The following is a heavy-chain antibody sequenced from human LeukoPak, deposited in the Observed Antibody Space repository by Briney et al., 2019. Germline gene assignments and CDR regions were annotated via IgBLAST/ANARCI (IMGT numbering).Heavy chain of an antibody. CDR2: IGTSDTST. D-gene: IGHD3-16*01. CDR3: ARGRGGDY. J-gene: IGHJ4*02. Sequence: GGSLRLSCVASGFTFSDSAMSWVRQAPGKGLEWVSGIGTSDTSTYYADSVKGRFTVSRDNSKNTLYLQMNSLRAEDTAAYYCARGRGGDYWGQGNLVTVSS. V-gene: IGHV3-23*01. CDR1: GFTFSDSA.